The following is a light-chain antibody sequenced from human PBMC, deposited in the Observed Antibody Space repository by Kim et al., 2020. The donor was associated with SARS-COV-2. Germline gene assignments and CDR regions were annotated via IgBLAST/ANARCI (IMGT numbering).Light chain of an antibody. CDR2: GTS. CDR3: QQYSSSPYT. CDR1: QSITSVY. V-gene: IGKV3-20*01. J-gene: IGKJ2*01. Sequence: LAAGERATLSCKASQSITSVYLTWYKQKPGQAPRLLIYGTSSRATGIPDRFSGSGSGTDFTLTISRLEPEDFAVYYCQQYSSSPYTFGQGTRLEI.